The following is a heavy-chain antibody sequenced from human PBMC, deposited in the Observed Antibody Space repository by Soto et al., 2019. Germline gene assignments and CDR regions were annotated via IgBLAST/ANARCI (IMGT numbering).Heavy chain of an antibody. CDR3: VRQPLANLALYGMDV. J-gene: IGHJ6*02. V-gene: IGHV6-1*01. D-gene: IGHD6-6*01. CDR2: TYFRSKWNY. CDR1: GDSVSANSAA. Sequence: PSQTLSLTCAISGDSVSANSAAWNWIRQSPSRGLEWLGRTYFRSKWNYDYAESVKSRLTITPDTTNNQISLQLNSVIPEDAAVYHCVRQPLANLALYGMDVWGQGTPVTVSS.